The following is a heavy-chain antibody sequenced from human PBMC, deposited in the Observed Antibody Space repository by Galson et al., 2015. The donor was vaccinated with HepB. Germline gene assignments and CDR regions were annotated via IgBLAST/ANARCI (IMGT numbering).Heavy chain of an antibody. V-gene: IGHV3-30-3*01. D-gene: IGHD1-26*01. CDR1: GFAFNTYT. CDR3: ARDAMGRGSGSYSAFDY. CDR2: VSSAGNNQ. Sequence: SLRLSCAASGFAFNTYTMQWVRQAPGKGLEWVAAVSSAGNNQFHADSVKGRFTFSRDNSENMLYLQMNSLRVDDTAIYYCARDAMGRGSGSYSAFDYWGQGTLVTVSS. J-gene: IGHJ4*02.